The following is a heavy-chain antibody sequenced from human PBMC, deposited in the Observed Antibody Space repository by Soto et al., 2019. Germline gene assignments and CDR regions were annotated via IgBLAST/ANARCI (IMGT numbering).Heavy chain of an antibody. Sequence: GASVKVSCKASGGTFSSYTISWVRQAPGQGLEWMGRIIPILGIANYAQKFQGRVTITADKSTSTAYMELSSLRSEDTAVYYCARGWLQEYYFDYWGQGTLVTVSS. V-gene: IGHV1-69*02. CDR1: GGTFSSYT. J-gene: IGHJ4*02. D-gene: IGHD5-12*01. CDR2: IIPILGIA. CDR3: ARGWLQEYYFDY.